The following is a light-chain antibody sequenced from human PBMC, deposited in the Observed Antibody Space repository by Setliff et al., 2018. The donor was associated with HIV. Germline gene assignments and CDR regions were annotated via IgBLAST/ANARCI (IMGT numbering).Light chain of an antibody. V-gene: IGLV2-14*03. CDR2: EDS. Sequence: QSALAQPASVSGSPGQSIAISCTGTSSDIGAYKSVSWYQQHPGKAPKLLIYEDSNRPSRVSDRFSGSKSGNTASLTISGLQTEDEADYYCCSFAITDTYVLGTGTKVT. CDR1: SSDIGAYKS. J-gene: IGLJ1*01. CDR3: CSFAITDTYV.